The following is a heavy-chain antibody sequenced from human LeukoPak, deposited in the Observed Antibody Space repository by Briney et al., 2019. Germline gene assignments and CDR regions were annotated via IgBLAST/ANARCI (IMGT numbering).Heavy chain of an antibody. CDR3: ARGPGWHYFDY. Sequence: GGSETLSCAASGFTVNSNYMTWVRQAPGKGLEWVSVIYSGGSTYYADSVKGRFTISRDNLKNTLYLQMNSLRAEDTAVYYCARGPGWHYFDYWGEGTLVTVSS. D-gene: IGHD6-19*01. CDR2: IYSGGST. J-gene: IGHJ4*02. CDR1: GFTVNSNY. V-gene: IGHV3-66*01.